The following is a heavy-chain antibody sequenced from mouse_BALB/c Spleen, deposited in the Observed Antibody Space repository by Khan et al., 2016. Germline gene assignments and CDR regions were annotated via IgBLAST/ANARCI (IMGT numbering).Heavy chain of an antibody. CDR2: ISSGSSTI. J-gene: IGHJ2*01. CDR1: GFTFSRFG. CDR3: ARGDY. Sequence: EVELVESGGGLVQPGGSRKLSYAASGFTFSRFGMHWVRQAPEKGLEWVAYISSGSSTIYYADTLKGRFTISRDNPKNDLFLQMTSLRSEDTAMYYCARGDYWGQGTTLTVSS. V-gene: IGHV5-17*02.